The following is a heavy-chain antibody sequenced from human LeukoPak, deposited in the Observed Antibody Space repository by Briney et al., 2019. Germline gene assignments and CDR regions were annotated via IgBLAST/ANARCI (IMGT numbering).Heavy chain of an antibody. V-gene: IGHV3-30*02. CDR1: RFTFNSYG. CDR3: ARTRGAGTPFDY. Sequence: GGSLRLSCAASRFTFNSYGMHWVRQAPGKGLEWVAFIRYDGSNKYYADSVKGRFTISRDNSKNTLYLQMNSLRAEDTAVYYCARTRGAGTPFDYWGQGTLVTVSS. D-gene: IGHD6-19*01. CDR2: IRYDGSNK. J-gene: IGHJ4*02.